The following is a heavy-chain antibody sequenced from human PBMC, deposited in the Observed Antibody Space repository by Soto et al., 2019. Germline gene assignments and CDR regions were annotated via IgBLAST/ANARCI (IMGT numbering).Heavy chain of an antibody. CDR1: GGTFNSHA. D-gene: IGHD3-9*01. V-gene: IGHV1-69*01. CDR2: IIPMFGTA. J-gene: IGHJ4*02. Sequence: QVQLVQSGAEVKKPGSSVRVSCKASGGTFNSHAINWVRQAPGQGLEWMGAIIPMFGTAKYAQRFQGRGTLTADESTRTANMELSSLMSEDTAVYHCARETRQGGSFGYFQQWGQGTLVIVSS. CDR3: ARETRQGGSFGYFQQ.